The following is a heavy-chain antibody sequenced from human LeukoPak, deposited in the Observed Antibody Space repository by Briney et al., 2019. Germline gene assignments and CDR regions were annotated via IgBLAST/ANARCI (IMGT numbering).Heavy chain of an antibody. V-gene: IGHV3-33*06. Sequence: GGSLRLSCAASGFTFSSYGMHWVRQAPGKGLEWVAVIWYDGSNKYYADSVKGRFTISRDNSKNTLSLQMNSLRADDTAVYYCAKDAVAPGSGGDYFDYWGQGTLVTVSS. D-gene: IGHD3-10*01. CDR3: AKDAVAPGSGGDYFDY. CDR1: GFTFSSYG. J-gene: IGHJ4*02. CDR2: IWYDGSNK.